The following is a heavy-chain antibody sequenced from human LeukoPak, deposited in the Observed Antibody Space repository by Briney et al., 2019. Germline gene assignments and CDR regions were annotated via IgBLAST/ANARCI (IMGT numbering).Heavy chain of an antibody. CDR3: AGDDSGSYYFQH. CDR2: ISSSSSYI. D-gene: IGHD1-26*01. J-gene: IGHJ1*01. CDR1: GFTFSSYA. Sequence: GGSLRLSCAASGFTFSSYAMSWVRQAPGKGLEWVSSISSSSSYIYYADSVKGRFTISRDNAKNSLYLQMNSLRAEDTAVYYCAGDDSGSYYFQHWGQGTLVTVSS. V-gene: IGHV3-21*01.